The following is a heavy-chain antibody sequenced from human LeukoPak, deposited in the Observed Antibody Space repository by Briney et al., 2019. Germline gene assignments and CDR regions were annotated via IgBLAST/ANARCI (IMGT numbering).Heavy chain of an antibody. J-gene: IGHJ4*02. Sequence: ASVKVSCKASGYTFTIYGINWVRQAPGQGLEWMGWISTYNGNTNYAQKFQGRVTMTTDTSTSTAYLELRSLRSDDTAVYYCASQSPACDYWGQGTQVTVSS. CDR3: ASQSPACDY. V-gene: IGHV1-18*01. CDR2: ISTYNGNT. CDR1: GYTFTIYG.